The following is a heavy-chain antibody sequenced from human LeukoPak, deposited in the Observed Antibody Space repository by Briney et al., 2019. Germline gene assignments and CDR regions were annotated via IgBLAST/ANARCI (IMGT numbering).Heavy chain of an antibody. V-gene: IGHV1-3*01. CDR1: GYPFTNSP. J-gene: IGHJ4*02. CDR2: VNAGNGDT. Sequence: GASVKVSFKASGYPFTNSPMHWVRPAPGQRLEWMGWVNAGNGDTGYSQMFQGRVTFTRDTSASTAYMELSSLRSEDTAVYYCARKDYYASGSYFFDYWGQGTLVTVSS. D-gene: IGHD3-10*01. CDR3: ARKDYYASGSYFFDY.